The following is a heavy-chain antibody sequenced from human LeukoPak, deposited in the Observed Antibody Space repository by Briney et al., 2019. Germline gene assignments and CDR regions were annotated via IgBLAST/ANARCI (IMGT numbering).Heavy chain of an antibody. D-gene: IGHD5-12*01. Sequence: GASVKVSCTASGYTFINYGFSWVRQAPGQGLEWMGWICGYNGNTNYLQRFQGRVTMTTDTSTNTVYMELRSLRSDDTAVYYCARLSTNSRVGGYDPQWYFDLWGRGTLVTVSS. CDR1: GYTFINYG. V-gene: IGHV1-18*04. J-gene: IGHJ2*01. CDR2: ICGYNGNT. CDR3: ARLSTNSRVGGYDPQWYFDL.